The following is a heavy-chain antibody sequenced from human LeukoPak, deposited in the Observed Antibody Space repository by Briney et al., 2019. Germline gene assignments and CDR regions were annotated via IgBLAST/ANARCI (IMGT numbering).Heavy chain of an antibody. D-gene: IGHD5-12*01. J-gene: IGHJ6*02. V-gene: IGHV1-8*01. Sequence: ASVKVSCKASGYTFTSYDIHWVRPATGQGLEWMGWMNPNSGNTGYAQKFQGRVTMTRNTSISTAYMELSSLRSEDTAVYYCARFRARKWLRSPVSYYYGMDVWGQGTTVTVSS. CDR1: GYTFTSYD. CDR2: MNPNSGNT. CDR3: ARFRARKWLRSPVSYYYGMDV.